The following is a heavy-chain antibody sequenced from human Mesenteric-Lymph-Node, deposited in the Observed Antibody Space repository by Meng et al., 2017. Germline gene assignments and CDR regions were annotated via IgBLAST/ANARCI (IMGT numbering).Heavy chain of an antibody. CDR2: ISSSSSYI. CDR1: GFTFSSYS. J-gene: IGHJ5*02. CDR3: ERGDIVVVPAAISWFDP. D-gene: IGHD2-2*01. Sequence: GGSLRLSCAASGFTFSSYSMNWVRQAPGKGLEWVSSISSSSSYIYYADSVKGRFTISRDNAKNSLYLQMNSLRAEDTAVYYCERGDIVVVPAAISWFDPWGQGTLVTVSS. V-gene: IGHV3-21*01.